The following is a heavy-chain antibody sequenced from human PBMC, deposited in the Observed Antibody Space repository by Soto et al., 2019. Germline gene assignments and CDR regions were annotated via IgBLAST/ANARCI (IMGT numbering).Heavy chain of an antibody. CDR1: GLSFSLYS. J-gene: IGHJ4*02. D-gene: IGHD2-21*02. V-gene: IGHV3-23*01. CDR3: AKDDRTASRIDY. Sequence: EVQLLESGGGLVQPGGSLRLSCATSGLSFSLYSMGWVRQAPGKGLEWVSAISASGRNIHYADSVKGRFTISRDNSKNTLSLQMNSLRAEDTALYYCAKDDRTASRIDYWGQGTLVTVSS. CDR2: ISASGRNI.